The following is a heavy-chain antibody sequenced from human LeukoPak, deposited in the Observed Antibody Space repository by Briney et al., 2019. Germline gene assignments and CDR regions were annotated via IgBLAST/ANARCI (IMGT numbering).Heavy chain of an antibody. J-gene: IGHJ4*02. CDR1: GFTFSSYA. CDR2: ISGSGGST. D-gene: IGHD3-22*01. V-gene: IGHV3-23*01. CDR3: AKRALYYYDSSGPSDAFDY. Sequence: GGSLRLSCAASGFTFSSYAMSWVRQAPGKGLEWVSAISGSGGSTYYADSVKGRFTISRDNSKNTLYLQMNSLRAEDTAVYYCAKRALYYYDSSGPSDAFDYWGQGTLATVSS.